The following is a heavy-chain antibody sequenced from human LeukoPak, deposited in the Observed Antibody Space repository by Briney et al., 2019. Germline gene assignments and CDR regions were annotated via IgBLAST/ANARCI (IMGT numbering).Heavy chain of an antibody. CDR2: ISSSSSYI. D-gene: IGHD4-17*01. CDR3: ARETTVTTRRNDAFDI. Sequence: PGGSLRLSCAASGFTFSSYSMNWVRQAPGKGLEWVSSISSSSSYIYYADSVKGRFTISRDNAKNSLYLQMNSLRAEDAAVYYCARETTVTTRRNDAFDIWGQGTMVTVSS. CDR1: GFTFSSYS. V-gene: IGHV3-21*01. J-gene: IGHJ3*02.